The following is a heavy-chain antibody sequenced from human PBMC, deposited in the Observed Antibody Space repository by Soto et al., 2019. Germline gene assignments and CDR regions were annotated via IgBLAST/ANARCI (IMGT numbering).Heavy chain of an antibody. V-gene: IGHV2-5*01. CDR3: AHLKPYSSGWYKYFQH. CDR2: IYWNDDK. D-gene: IGHD6-19*01. Sequence: QITLKESGPTLVNPTQTLTLTCTFSGFSLSTSGVGVGWIRQPPGKALEWLALIYWNDDKRYSPSLKSRFTITKDTSKNQVVLTMTNMDPVDTATYYCAHLKPYSSGWYKYFQHWGQGTLVTVSS. CDR1: GFSLSTSGVG. J-gene: IGHJ1*01.